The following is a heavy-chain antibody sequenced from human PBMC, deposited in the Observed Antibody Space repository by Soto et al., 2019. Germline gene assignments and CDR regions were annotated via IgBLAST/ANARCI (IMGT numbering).Heavy chain of an antibody. CDR3: AKGSRSSGWYTDY. J-gene: IGHJ4*02. CDR1: GFTFSSYA. Sequence: EVQLLESGGGLVQPGGSLRLSCAASGFTFSSYAMSWVRQAPGTGLEWVSDISGSGGSTYYADSVKGRFTISRDNSENTVYLQMNSLRAEDTAVYYCAKGSRSSGWYTDYWGQGTLVTVSS. CDR2: ISGSGGST. D-gene: IGHD6-19*01. V-gene: IGHV3-23*01.